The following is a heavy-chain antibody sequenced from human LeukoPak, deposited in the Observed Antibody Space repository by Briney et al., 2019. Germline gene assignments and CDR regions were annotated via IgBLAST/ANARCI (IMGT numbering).Heavy chain of an antibody. V-gene: IGHV7-4-1*02. Sequence: ASVTVSCKASGYTFTSYAMNWVRQAPGQGLEWMGWINTNTGNPTYAQGFTGRFVFSLDTSVSTAYLQISSLKAEDTAVYYCASEGRDGYNYAFDIWGQGTMVTVSS. CDR3: ASEGRDGYNYAFDI. J-gene: IGHJ3*02. CDR2: INTNTGNP. D-gene: IGHD5-24*01. CDR1: GYTFTSYA.